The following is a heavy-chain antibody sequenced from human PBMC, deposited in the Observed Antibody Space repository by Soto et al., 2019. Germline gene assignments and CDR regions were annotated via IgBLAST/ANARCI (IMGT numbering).Heavy chain of an antibody. CDR3: ARGAVTIDYYYYYMDV. J-gene: IGHJ6*03. CDR1: GGSISSSSYY. CDR2: IYYSGST. D-gene: IGHD4-4*01. Sequence: SETLSLTCTVSGGSISSSSYYWGWIRQPPGKGLEWIGSIYYSGSTYYNPSLKSRVTISVDTSKNQFSLKLSSVTAADTAVYYCARGAVTIDYYYYYMDVWGKGTTVTVSS. V-gene: IGHV4-39*07.